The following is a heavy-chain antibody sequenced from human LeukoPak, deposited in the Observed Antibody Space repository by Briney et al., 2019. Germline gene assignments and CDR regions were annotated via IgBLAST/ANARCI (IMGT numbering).Heavy chain of an antibody. CDR2: IYHSGST. CDR3: ARAMIVVVSTPDAFDI. D-gene: IGHD3-22*01. V-gene: IGHV4-4*02. Sequence: PSGTLSLTCAVSGGSISSSNWWSWVRQPPGKGLEWIGEIYHSGSTNYNPSLKSRVTISVDKSKNQFSLKLSSVTAADTAVYYCARAMIVVVSTPDAFDIWGQGTMVTVSS. J-gene: IGHJ3*02. CDR1: GGSISSSNW.